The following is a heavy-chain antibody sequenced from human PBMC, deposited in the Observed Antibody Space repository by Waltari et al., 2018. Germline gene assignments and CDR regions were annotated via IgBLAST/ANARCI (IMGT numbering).Heavy chain of an antibody. CDR1: GFTFSVFA. CDR2: ISASGETT. V-gene: IGHV3-23*01. Sequence: LESGGDLAQPGGSLRLACTGAGFTFSVFAMTWVRQAPGKGLEWLAAISASGETTYYGDSVKGRMFISRDNAKDTLYFQMNSLRVGDTAVYYCAKDFDGSGSHRTYYYGMDVRGQGTRVTVSS. J-gene: IGHJ6*01. CDR3: AKDFDGSGSHRTYYYGMDV. D-gene: IGHD3-10*01.